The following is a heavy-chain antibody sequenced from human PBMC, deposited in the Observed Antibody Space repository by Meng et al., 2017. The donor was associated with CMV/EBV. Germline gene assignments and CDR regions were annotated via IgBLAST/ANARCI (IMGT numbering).Heavy chain of an antibody. CDR1: GFTVSSNY. CDR2: IYSGGST. V-gene: IGHV3-53*01. J-gene: IGHJ4*02. CDR3: ASGYCSSTSCPFDY. Sequence: GESLKISCAASGFTVSSNYMSWVRQAPGKGLEWVSVIYSGGSTYYADSVKGRFTISRDNSKNTLYLQMNSLRAEDTAVYYCASGYCSSTSCPFDYWGQGTLVTVSS. D-gene: IGHD2-2*01.